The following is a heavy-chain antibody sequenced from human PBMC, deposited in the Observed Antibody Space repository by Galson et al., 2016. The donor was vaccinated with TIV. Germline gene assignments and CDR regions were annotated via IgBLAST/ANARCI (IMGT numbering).Heavy chain of an antibody. J-gene: IGHJ4*02. CDR1: GGTFNSYD. CDR2: IHPAVGLT. Sequence: SCKASGGTFNSYDISWLRQVPGQGFEWMGRIHPAVGLTKYAQRFQGRITITAAYMELSSLRSEDTAVYYCSSASHLVPTVHHYWGQGTLVTVSS. CDR3: SSASHLVPTVHHY. V-gene: IGHV1-69*04. D-gene: IGHD3-3*02.